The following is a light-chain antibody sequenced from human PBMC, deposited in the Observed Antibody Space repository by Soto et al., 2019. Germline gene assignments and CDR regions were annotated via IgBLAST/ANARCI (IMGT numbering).Light chain of an antibody. V-gene: IGLV6-57*04. CDR1: SGSIATNY. J-gene: IGLJ2*01. CDR2: EDN. Sequence: NFMLTQPHSVSESPGKTVTISCTRSSGSIATNYVQWYQQRPGSAPTIVIYEDNQRPSGVPDRFSGSLDSSSNSASLTISGLRTEDEAAYYSQSYHRRTAVVFGGGTKLTVL. CDR3: QSYHRRTAVV.